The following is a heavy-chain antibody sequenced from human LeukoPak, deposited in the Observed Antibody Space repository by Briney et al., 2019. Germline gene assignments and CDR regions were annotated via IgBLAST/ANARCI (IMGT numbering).Heavy chain of an antibody. CDR2: IYYSGST. CDR3: ARQGYSSSWTFDY. D-gene: IGHD6-13*01. J-gene: IGHJ4*02. V-gene: IGHV4-39*01. CDR1: GGSISSSSYY. Sequence: SETLSLTCTVSGGSISSSSYYWGWIRQPPGKGLEWIGSIYYSGSTYYNPSLKSRVTISVDTSKNQFALKLSSVTAADTAVYYCARQGYSSSWTFDYWGQGTLVTVS.